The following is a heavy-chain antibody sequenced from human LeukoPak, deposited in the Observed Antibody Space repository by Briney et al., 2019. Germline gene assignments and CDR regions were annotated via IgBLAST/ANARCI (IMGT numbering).Heavy chain of an antibody. V-gene: IGHV4-34*01. Sequence: SETLSLTCAVYGGSFSGYYWSWIRQPPGKGLEWIGEINHSGSTNYNPSLKSRVTISVDTSKNQFSLKLSSVTAADTAVYYCARGGKEDELSSGGCDYWGQGTLVTVSS. CDR1: GGSFSGYY. CDR2: INHSGST. D-gene: IGHD6-19*01. J-gene: IGHJ4*02. CDR3: ARGGKEDELSSGGCDY.